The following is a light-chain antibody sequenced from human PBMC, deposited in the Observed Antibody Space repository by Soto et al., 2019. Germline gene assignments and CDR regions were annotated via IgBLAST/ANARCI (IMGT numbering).Light chain of an antibody. CDR2: GAY. CDR3: KKYGSPRFT. Sequence: EIVLTQSPGTLSLSPGERATLSCRASQSISSSYLAWYQQKPGQAPRLLVYGAYSRATGIPDRFSGSGFGTNFTLTSRRLGPKDLAVNYFKKYGSPRFTFGPGTKVEIK. J-gene: IGKJ3*01. CDR1: QSISSSY. V-gene: IGKV3-20*01.